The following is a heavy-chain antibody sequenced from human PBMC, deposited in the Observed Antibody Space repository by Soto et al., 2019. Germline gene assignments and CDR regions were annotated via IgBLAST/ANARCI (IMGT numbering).Heavy chain of an antibody. CDR3: ARFSRDYGDYLPLTH. J-gene: IGHJ4*02. Sequence: GGSLRLSCAASGFTFSSYGMHWVRQAPGKGLEWVAVIWYDGSNKYYADSVKGRFTISRDNSKNTLYLQMNSLRAEDTAVYYCARFSRDYGDYLPLTHWGQGTLVTVSS. CDR2: IWYDGSNK. CDR1: GFTFSSYG. D-gene: IGHD4-17*01. V-gene: IGHV3-33*01.